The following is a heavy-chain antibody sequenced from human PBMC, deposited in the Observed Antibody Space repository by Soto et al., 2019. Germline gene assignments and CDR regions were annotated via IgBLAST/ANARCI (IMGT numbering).Heavy chain of an antibody. V-gene: IGHV3-7*01. CDR2: IKQDRSEK. J-gene: IGHJ5*02. CDR1: GFPFSSYW. CDR3: AREVLATFDP. Sequence: DVQLVESGGGLVQPGGSLRLSCAASGFPFSSYWMSWVRQAPGKGPEWVASIKQDRSEKHYMDSVKGRFTISKDNAKDSLYLQMNNLRAEDTGVYYCAREVLATFDPWGQGTQVTVSS. D-gene: IGHD1-26*01.